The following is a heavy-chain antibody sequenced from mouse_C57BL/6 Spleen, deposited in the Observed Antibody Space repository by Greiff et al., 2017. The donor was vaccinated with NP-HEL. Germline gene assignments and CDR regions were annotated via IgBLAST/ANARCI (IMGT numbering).Heavy chain of an antibody. CDR1: GYTFTSYW. Sequence: QVQLQQPGAELVRPGSSVKLSCKASGYTFTSYWMHWVKQRPIQGLEWIGNIDPSDSETHYNQKFKDKATLTVDKSSSTAYMQLSSLTSEDSAVYYCARDYGSSYVDYYAMDYWGQGTSVTVSS. J-gene: IGHJ4*01. V-gene: IGHV1-52*01. CDR3: ARDYGSSYVDYYAMDY. D-gene: IGHD1-1*01. CDR2: IDPSDSET.